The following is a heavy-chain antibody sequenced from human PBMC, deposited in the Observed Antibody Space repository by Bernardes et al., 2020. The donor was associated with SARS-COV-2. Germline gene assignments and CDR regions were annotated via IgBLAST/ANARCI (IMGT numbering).Heavy chain of an antibody. D-gene: IGHD3-16*01. CDR1: GFTFSSYT. CDR2: ISSSSSYI. Sequence: GGSLRLSCAASGFTFSSYTMNWLRHAPGKGLEWVSSISSSSSYIFYADSVKGRFTISRDNAKNSVYLQMNSLRGDDTAVYYCARGGAVTKFVVSETNWFDPWGQGARVTVSS. CDR3: ARGGAVTKFVVSETNWFDP. J-gene: IGHJ5*02. V-gene: IGHV3-21*01.